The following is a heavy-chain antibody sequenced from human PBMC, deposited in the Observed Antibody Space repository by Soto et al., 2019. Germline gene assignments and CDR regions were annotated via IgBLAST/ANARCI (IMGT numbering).Heavy chain of an antibody. CDR2: IIPIFGTA. J-gene: IGHJ4*02. D-gene: IGHD3-22*01. CDR3: ARTSYYYDSSGYYYFDY. CDR1: GGTFSSYA. V-gene: IGHV1-69*13. Sequence: ASVKVSCKASGGTFSSYAISWVRQAPGQGLEWMGGIIPIFGTANYAQKFQGRVTITADESTSTAYMELSSLRSEDTAVYYCARTSYYYDSSGYYYFDYWGQGTLVTVSS.